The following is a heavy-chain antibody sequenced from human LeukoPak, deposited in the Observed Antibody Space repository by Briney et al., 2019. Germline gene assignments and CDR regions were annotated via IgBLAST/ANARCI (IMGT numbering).Heavy chain of an antibody. CDR2: IRSKTYGGTT. J-gene: IGHJ4*02. Sequence: GGSPRLSCTASGFTFGDYAMSWVRQAPGKGLEWVGFIRSKTYGGTTEFAASVKGRFTISRDDSKSIAYLQMNSLKTEDTAVYYCTRGRDGYDYWGQGTLVTVSS. CDR1: GFTFGDYA. V-gene: IGHV3-49*04. CDR3: TRGRDGYDY. D-gene: IGHD5-24*01.